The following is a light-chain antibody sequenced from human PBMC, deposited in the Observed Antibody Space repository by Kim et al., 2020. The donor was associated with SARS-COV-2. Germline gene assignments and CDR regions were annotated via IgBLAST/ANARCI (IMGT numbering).Light chain of an antibody. V-gene: IGLV3-19*01. Sequence: SSELTQDPAVSVALGQTVRITCQGDSLRSYYASWYQQKPGQAPVLVIYGKNNRPSGIPDRFSGSSSGNTASLTITGAQAEDEADYYCNSRDSSGKREVFGGGTQLTVL. J-gene: IGLJ2*01. CDR1: SLRSYY. CDR3: NSRDSSGKREV. CDR2: GKN.